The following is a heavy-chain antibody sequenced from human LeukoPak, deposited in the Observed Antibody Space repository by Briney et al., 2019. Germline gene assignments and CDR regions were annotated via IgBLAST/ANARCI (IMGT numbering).Heavy chain of an antibody. Sequence: GGSLRLSCAASGFTFDDYGMSWVRQAPGKGLEWVSGINWNGGSTGYADSVKGRFTISRDNAKNSLHLQMNSLRAEDTALYYCARGVNYDILTGHYYYYYMDVWGKGTTGTVSS. CDR3: ARGVNYDILTGHYYYYYMDV. J-gene: IGHJ6*03. V-gene: IGHV3-20*04. CDR2: INWNGGST. D-gene: IGHD3-9*01. CDR1: GFTFDDYG.